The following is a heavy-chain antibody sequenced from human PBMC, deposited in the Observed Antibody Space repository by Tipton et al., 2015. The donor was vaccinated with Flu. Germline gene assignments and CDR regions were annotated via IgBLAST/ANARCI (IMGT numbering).Heavy chain of an antibody. CDR3: ARGLYGSGSYQRRYFDY. Sequence: TLSLTCIVSGASISSASDYWSWIRQPVGKGLEWIGRIYPSGGTNYNPSLKGRFTISIDTSKNHFSLKLSSVTAADTAVYYCARGLYGSGSYQRRYFDYWGQGTLVTVSS. CDR2: IYPSGGT. CDR1: GASISSASDY. D-gene: IGHD3-10*01. J-gene: IGHJ4*02. V-gene: IGHV4-61*02.